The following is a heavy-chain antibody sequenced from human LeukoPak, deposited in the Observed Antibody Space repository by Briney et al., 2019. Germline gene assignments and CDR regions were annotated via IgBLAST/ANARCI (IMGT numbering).Heavy chain of an antibody. Sequence: NPSETLSLTCAVYGGSFSGYYWSWIRQPPGKGLEWIGEINHSGSTNYNPSLKSRVTISVDTSKNQFSLKVSSVTAADTAVYYCARSSGYYFEYFHHWGQGTLVTVSS. J-gene: IGHJ1*01. V-gene: IGHV4-34*01. CDR2: INHSGST. D-gene: IGHD3-22*01. CDR1: GGSFSGYY. CDR3: ARSSGYYFEYFHH.